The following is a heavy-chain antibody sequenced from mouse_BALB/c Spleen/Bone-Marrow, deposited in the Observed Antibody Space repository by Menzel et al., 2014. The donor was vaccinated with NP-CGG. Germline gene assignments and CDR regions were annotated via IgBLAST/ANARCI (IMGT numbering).Heavy chain of an antibody. V-gene: IGHV1-69*02. CDR1: GYTFASYW. CDR2: IYPSDSYT. J-gene: IGHJ4*01. D-gene: IGHD2-10*02. CDR3: TRQYGNYHAMDY. Sequence: QVQLQQSGAELVRPGASVKVSCKASGYTFASYWINWVKQRPGQGLEWIGNIYPSDSYTNYNRNFKDKATLTVDKSSSTAYMQLSSPTSEDSAVYYCTRQYGNYHAMDYWGQGTSVTVSS.